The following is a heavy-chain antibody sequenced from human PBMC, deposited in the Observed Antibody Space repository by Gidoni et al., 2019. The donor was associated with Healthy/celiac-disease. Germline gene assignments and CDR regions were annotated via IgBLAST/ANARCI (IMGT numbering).Heavy chain of an antibody. CDR2: ISGSGGST. Sequence: EVQLLESGGGLVQPGGSLRLSCAASGFTFSSYAMSWFRPAPGKGLEWVSAISGSGGSTYYADSVKGRFTISRDNSKNTLYLQMNSLRAEDTAVYYCAKGPEMSRPAGEEQLVREDYYYYMDVWGKGTTVTVSS. D-gene: IGHD6-6*01. CDR3: AKGPEMSRPAGEEQLVREDYYYYMDV. J-gene: IGHJ6*03. V-gene: IGHV3-23*01. CDR1: GFTFSSYA.